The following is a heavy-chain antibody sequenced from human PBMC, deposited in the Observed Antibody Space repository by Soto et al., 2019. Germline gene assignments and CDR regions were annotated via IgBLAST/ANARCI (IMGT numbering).Heavy chain of an antibody. D-gene: IGHD3-22*01. CDR2: ISSSSSTI. Sequence: PGGSLRLSCAASGFTFSSYSMNWVRQAPGKGLEWVSYISSSSSTIYYADSVKGRFTISRDNAKKSLYLQMNSLRDEDTAVYYCARDPYDSSGYLIGYFDYWGQGTLVTSPQ. J-gene: IGHJ4*02. CDR1: GFTFSSYS. CDR3: ARDPYDSSGYLIGYFDY. V-gene: IGHV3-48*02.